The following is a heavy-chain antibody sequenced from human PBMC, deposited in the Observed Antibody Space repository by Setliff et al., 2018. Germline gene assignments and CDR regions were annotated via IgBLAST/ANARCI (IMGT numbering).Heavy chain of an antibody. V-gene: IGHV3-23*01. CDR3: ARERHLLSTVVIFGLCDF. CDR2: ITGSGTT. CDR1: GFIFTNYA. D-gene: IGHD3-3*01. Sequence: GGSLRLSCTASGFIFTNYAMSWVRQAPGKGLEWVSAITGSGTTYYADSVKGRFTVSRDNSKNTLSLQMYSLRTEDTALYYCARERHLLSTVVIFGLCDFWGQGALVTVSS. J-gene: IGHJ4*02.